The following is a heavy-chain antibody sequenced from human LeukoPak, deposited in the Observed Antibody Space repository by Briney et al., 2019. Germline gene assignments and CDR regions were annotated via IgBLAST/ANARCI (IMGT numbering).Heavy chain of an antibody. CDR2: IYTSGST. CDR3: ARLAAAGAFDI. J-gene: IGHJ3*02. CDR1: GGSISSYY. Sequence: PSETLSLTCTVSGGSISSYYWSWIRQPPGKGLEWIGYIYTSGSTNYNPSLKSRVTISVDTSKNQFSLKLSSVTAADTAVYYCARLAAAGAFDIWGQETMVTVSS. V-gene: IGHV4-4*09. D-gene: IGHD6-13*01.